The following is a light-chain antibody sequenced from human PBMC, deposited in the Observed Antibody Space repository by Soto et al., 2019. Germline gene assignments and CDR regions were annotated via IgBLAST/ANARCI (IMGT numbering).Light chain of an antibody. Sequence: QSVLTKPASLSGSPGQSITISCTGISSDVGNYNLVSWYQHHPGKAPKVMIYEGTKRPSGVSNRFSGSKSGNTASLTISGLQPEDEADYYCCSYAGISTFYVFGTGTKVTVL. CDR2: EGT. J-gene: IGLJ1*01. CDR3: CSYAGISTFYV. CDR1: SSDVGNYNL. V-gene: IGLV2-23*01.